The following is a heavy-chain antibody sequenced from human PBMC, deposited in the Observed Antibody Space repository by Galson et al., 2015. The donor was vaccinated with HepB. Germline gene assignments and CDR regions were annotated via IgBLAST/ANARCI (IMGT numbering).Heavy chain of an antibody. V-gene: IGHV4-59*01. D-gene: IGHD6-19*01. CDR3: AREDSSGWYYFDY. CDR1: GGSIRSYY. J-gene: IGHJ4*02. Sequence: SETLSLTCTVSGGSIRSYYWSWIRQPPGKGLEWIGYIYYSGSTNYNPSLKSRVTITVDTSKNQFSLKVSSVTAADTAVYYCAREDSSGWYYFDYWGQGTLVTVSS. CDR2: IYYSGST.